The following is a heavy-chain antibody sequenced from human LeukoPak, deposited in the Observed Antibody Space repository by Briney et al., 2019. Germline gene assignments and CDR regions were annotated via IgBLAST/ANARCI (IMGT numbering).Heavy chain of an antibody. V-gene: IGHV4-39*01. Sequence: SETLSLTCTVSGGSFSSSSYYWGWIRQPPGKGLEWIGSMYYSGSTYYNPSLKSRVTMSVDTSRDQFSLKLSSVTAADTAVYYCASQTWIHLWLLAYWGQGTLVTVSS. D-gene: IGHD5-18*01. CDR2: MYYSGST. J-gene: IGHJ4*02. CDR3: ASQTWIHLWLLAY. CDR1: GGSFSSSSYY.